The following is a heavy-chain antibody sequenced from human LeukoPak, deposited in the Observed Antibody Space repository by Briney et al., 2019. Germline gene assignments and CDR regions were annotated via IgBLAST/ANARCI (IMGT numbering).Heavy chain of an antibody. CDR2: ISSSSSYT. Sequence: GGSLRLSCAASGFTFSSYSMNWVRQAPGKGLEWVSSISSSSSYTYYADSVKGRFTISRDNAKNSLYLQMNSLRAEDTAVYYCARSALGQNFDYWGQGTLVTVSS. CDR1: GFTFSSYS. J-gene: IGHJ4*02. CDR3: ARSALGQNFDY. V-gene: IGHV3-21*01.